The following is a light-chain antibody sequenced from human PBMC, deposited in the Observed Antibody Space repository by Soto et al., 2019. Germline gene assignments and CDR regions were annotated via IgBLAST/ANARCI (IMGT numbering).Light chain of an antibody. CDR1: QSIRSW. J-gene: IGKJ2*01. CDR2: KAS. Sequence: DIQMTQSPSTLSASVGDRVTITCRASQSIRSWLAWYQQKPGKAPKLLIYKASSLESGVPSRFSGSGSGTEFTLTISSLQPDDFATYYCQQYNTPQGYTFGQGTKLEIK. V-gene: IGKV1-5*03. CDR3: QQYNTPQGYT.